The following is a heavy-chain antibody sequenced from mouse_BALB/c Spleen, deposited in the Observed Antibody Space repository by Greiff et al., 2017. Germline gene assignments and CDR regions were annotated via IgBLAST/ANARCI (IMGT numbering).Heavy chain of an antibody. Sequence: VQRVESGAELARPGASVKMSCKASGYTFTSYTMHWVKQRPGQGLEWIGYINPSSGYTNYNQKFKDKATLTADKSSSTAYMQLSSLTSEDSAVYYCARGLPRYFDVWGAGTTVTVSS. D-gene: IGHD2-2*01. CDR2: INPSSGYT. J-gene: IGHJ1*01. V-gene: IGHV1-4*01. CDR1: GYTFTSYT. CDR3: ARGLPRYFDV.